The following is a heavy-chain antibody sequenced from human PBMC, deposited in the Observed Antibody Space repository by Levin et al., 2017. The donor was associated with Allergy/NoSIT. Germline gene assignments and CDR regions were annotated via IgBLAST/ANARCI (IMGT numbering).Heavy chain of an antibody. D-gene: IGHD6-19*01. CDR2: ISYDGSNK. CDR3: ARDLTSMFPAVAPSAFDI. V-gene: IGHV3-30-3*01. J-gene: IGHJ3*02. Sequence: GGSLRLSCAASGFTFSSYAMHWVRQAPGKGLEWVAVISYDGSNKYYADSVKGRFTISRDNSKNTLYLQMNSLRAEDTAVYYCARDLTSMFPAVAPSAFDIWGQGTMVTVSS. CDR1: GFTFSSYA.